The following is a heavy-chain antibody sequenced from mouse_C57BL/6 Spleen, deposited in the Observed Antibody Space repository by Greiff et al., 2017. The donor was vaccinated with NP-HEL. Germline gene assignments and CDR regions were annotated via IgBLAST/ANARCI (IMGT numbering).Heavy chain of an antibody. D-gene: IGHD1-1*01. CDR1: GYSFTSYY. CDR3: ARHYGSSYVPYFDY. V-gene: IGHV1-66*01. CDR2: IYPGSGNT. J-gene: IGHJ2*01. Sequence: QVQLKQSGPELVKPGASVKISCKASGYSFTSYYIHWVKQRPGQGLEWIGWIYPGSGNTKYNEKFKGKATLTADTSSSTAYMQLSSLTSEDSAVYYCARHYGSSYVPYFDYWGQGTTLTVSS.